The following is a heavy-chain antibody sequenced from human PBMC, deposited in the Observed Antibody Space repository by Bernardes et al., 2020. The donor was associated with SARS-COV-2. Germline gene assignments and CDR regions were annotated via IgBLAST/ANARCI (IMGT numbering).Heavy chain of an antibody. Sequence: ASVKVSCKASGYTFTGYYMHWVRQAPGQGLEWMGWINPNSGGTNYAQKFQGRVTMTRDTSIRTAYMELSRLRSDDTAVYYCARDPSLSIAAHPDYWGQGTLVTVSS. V-gene: IGHV1-2*02. CDR3: ARDPSLSIAAHPDY. D-gene: IGHD6-6*01. J-gene: IGHJ4*02. CDR1: GYTFTGYY. CDR2: INPNSGGT.